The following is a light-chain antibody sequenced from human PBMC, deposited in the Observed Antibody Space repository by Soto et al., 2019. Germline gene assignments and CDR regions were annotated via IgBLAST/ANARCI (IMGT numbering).Light chain of an antibody. CDR2: GAS. CDR3: QQRSNWPPIT. J-gene: IGKJ5*01. V-gene: IGKV3-15*01. CDR1: QSVSSN. Sequence: EIVMTQSPVTLSVSPGERATLSCRASQSVSSNLAWYQHKPGQAPRLLIYGASTRATGIPARFSGSGSGTDFTLTISRLEPEDFAVYYCQQRSNWPPITFGQGTRLEIK.